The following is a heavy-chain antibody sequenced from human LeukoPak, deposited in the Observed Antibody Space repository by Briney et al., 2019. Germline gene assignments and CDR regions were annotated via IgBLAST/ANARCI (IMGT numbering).Heavy chain of an antibody. Sequence: SETLSLTCTVSGGSISSSSYYWGWIRQPPGKGLEWIGSIYYSGSTYYNPSLKSRVTISVDTSKNQFSLKLSSVTAADTAVYYCAAARGGYYDILTGYWGPLDYWGQGTLVTVSS. J-gene: IGHJ4*02. V-gene: IGHV4-39*01. D-gene: IGHD3-9*01. CDR1: GGSISSSSYY. CDR2: IYYSGST. CDR3: AAARGGYYDILTGYWGPLDY.